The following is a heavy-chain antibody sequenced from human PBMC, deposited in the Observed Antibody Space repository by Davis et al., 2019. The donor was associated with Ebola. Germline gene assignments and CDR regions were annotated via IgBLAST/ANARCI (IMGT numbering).Heavy chain of an antibody. CDR3: ARVGGYGGFPTVYYLDS. Sequence: ESLKISCAASGFTFSSYWMHWVRQPPGKGLEWIGEIYHSGSTNYNPSLKSRVTISVDKSKNQFSLKLSSVTAADTAVYFCARVGGYGGFPTVYYLDSWGQGTHLTVSS. J-gene: IGHJ4*02. V-gene: IGHV4/OR15-8*01. CDR2: IYHSGST. D-gene: IGHD5-12*01. CDR1: GFTFSSYW.